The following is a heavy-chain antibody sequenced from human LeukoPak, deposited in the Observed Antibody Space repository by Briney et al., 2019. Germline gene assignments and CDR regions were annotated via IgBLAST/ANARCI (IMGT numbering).Heavy chain of an antibody. D-gene: IGHD3-22*01. CDR1: GFTFSNYE. V-gene: IGHV3-48*03. Sequence: GGSLRLSCAASGFTFSNYEMHWVRQAPGKGLEWVSYISSSGSDIYYADSVKGRFTISRDNAKNSLYLQMNSLRAEDTAVYYCARDIFNYYDSSGYDAFDIWGQGTMVTVSS. J-gene: IGHJ3*02. CDR2: ISSSGSDI. CDR3: ARDIFNYYDSSGYDAFDI.